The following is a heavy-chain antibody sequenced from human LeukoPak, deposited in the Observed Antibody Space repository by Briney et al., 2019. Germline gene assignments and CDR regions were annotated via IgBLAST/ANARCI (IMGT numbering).Heavy chain of an antibody. V-gene: IGHV3-7*01. D-gene: IGHD3-3*01. CDR1: GFTFSSYW. CDR3: ARKSSYYDFWSGYYPSFDY. Sequence: QSGGSLRLSCAASGFTFSSYWMSWVRQAPGKGLEWVANIKQDGSEKYYVDSVKGRFTISRDNAKNSLYLQMNSLGAEDTAVYYCARKSSYYDFWSGYYPSFDYWGQGTLVTVSS. CDR2: IKQDGSEK. J-gene: IGHJ4*02.